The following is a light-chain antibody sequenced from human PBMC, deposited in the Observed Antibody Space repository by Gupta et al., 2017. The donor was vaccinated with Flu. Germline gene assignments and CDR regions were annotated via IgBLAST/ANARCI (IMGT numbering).Light chain of an antibody. CDR3: QVWDSSSDLNWV. Sequence: SYVLTQPPSVSVAPGQTARTTCGGNNIGSKSVHWYQQKPGQAPVLVVYDDSDRPSGIPERFSGSNSGNTATLTISRVEAGDEADYYCQVWDSSSDLNWVFGGGTKLTVL. J-gene: IGLJ3*02. CDR1: NIGSKS. CDR2: DDS. V-gene: IGLV3-21*02.